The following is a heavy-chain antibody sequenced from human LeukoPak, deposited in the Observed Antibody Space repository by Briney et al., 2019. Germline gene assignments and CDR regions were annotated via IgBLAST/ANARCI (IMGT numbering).Heavy chain of an antibody. CDR1: GGSISSSSYY. V-gene: IGHV4-39*01. Sequence: PSETLSLTCTVSGGSISSSSYYWGWIRQPPGKGLEWIGSIYYSGSTYYNPSLKSRVTISVDTSKNQFSLKLSSVTAADTAVYYCASTGDYGDLNYYYGMDVWGQGTTVTVSS. CDR2: IYYSGST. CDR3: ASTGDYGDLNYYYGMDV. J-gene: IGHJ6*02. D-gene: IGHD4-17*01.